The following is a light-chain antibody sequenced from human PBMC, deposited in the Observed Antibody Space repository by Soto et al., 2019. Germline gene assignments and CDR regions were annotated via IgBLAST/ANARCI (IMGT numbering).Light chain of an antibody. CDR2: GAS. CDR3: QQYGSSPLVT. Sequence: EIVVTQSPGTLSLSPGERATLSCRASQSVSSSYLAWYQQKPGQAPRLLSYGASSRATGIPDRFSGSGSGTDFTLTISRLEPEDFAVYYCQQYGSSPLVTCGQGTRLEIK. V-gene: IGKV3-20*01. J-gene: IGKJ5*01. CDR1: QSVSSSY.